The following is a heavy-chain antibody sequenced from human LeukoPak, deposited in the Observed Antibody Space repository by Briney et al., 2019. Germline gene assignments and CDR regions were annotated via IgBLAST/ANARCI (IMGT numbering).Heavy chain of an antibody. D-gene: IGHD2-15*01. Sequence: ASVKVSCKASGYTFTSYGISWVRQAPGQGLEWMGWISVYNGNTNYAQKLQGRVTMTADTSTNTAYMELRSLRSDDTAVYYCRTCSGGSCYSGFDYWGQGTLVTVSS. V-gene: IGHV1-18*01. CDR2: ISVYNGNT. CDR3: RTCSGGSCYSGFDY. CDR1: GYTFTSYG. J-gene: IGHJ4*02.